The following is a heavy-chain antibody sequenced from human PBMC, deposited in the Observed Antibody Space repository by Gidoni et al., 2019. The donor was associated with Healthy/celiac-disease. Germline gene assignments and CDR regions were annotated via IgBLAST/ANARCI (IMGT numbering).Heavy chain of an antibody. CDR3: ARDPPRWIQLWSPDAFDI. D-gene: IGHD5-18*01. V-gene: IGHV3-74*01. CDR2: INSDGSST. J-gene: IGHJ3*02. Sequence: EVQLVESGGGLVQPGGSLRLSCAASGFTFSSYWMHWVRQAPGKGLVWVSRINSDGSSTSYADSVKGRFTISRDNAKNTLYLQMNSLRAEDTAVYYCARDPPRWIQLWSPDAFDIWGQGTMVTVSS. CDR1: GFTFSSYW.